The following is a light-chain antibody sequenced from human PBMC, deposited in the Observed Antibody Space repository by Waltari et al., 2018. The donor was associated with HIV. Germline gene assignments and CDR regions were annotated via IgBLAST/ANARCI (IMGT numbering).Light chain of an antibody. CDR2: EAS. V-gene: IGKV1-6*01. J-gene: IGKJ1*01. CDR1: QDIRND. Sequence: AIQMTQSPSSLSASVGDRVTITCRASQDIRNDLGWYQQKPGKAPNLLIYEASNLQGVVPSRFSGRGSGTDFTLTISSLQPEDFATYYCLQDYNYPWTFGQGTKVEFK. CDR3: LQDYNYPWT.